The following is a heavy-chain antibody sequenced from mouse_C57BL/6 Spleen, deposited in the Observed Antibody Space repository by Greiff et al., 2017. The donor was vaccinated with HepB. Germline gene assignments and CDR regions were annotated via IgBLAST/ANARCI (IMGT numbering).Heavy chain of an antibody. Sequence: EVMLVESGGGLVKPGGSLKLSCAASGFTFSDYGMHWVRQAPEKVLEWVAYISSGSSTIYYADTVKGRFTISRDNAKNTLFLQMTSLRSEDTAMYYCARARDGYYAMDYWGQGTSVTVSS. D-gene: IGHD2-3*01. V-gene: IGHV5-17*01. CDR1: GFTFSDYG. CDR3: ARARDGYYAMDY. J-gene: IGHJ4*01. CDR2: ISSGSSTI.